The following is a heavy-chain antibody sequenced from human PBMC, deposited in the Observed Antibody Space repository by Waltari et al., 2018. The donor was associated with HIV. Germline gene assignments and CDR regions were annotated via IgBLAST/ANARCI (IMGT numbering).Heavy chain of an antibody. CDR2: SNPMGERT. D-gene: IGHD3-16*01. CDR1: VYTFTRYY. V-gene: IGHV1-46*01. J-gene: IGHJ4*02. Sequence: QVQMVQSGAEVKKPGASVKVSCKASVYTFTRYYMHRVRQAPGQGLEWMGVSNPMGERTGYAQKFQGRVTMTRDASTSTVYMVLSTLRSEDTSVYYCARCFSGFDYWGQGTLITVSS. CDR3: ARCFSGFDY.